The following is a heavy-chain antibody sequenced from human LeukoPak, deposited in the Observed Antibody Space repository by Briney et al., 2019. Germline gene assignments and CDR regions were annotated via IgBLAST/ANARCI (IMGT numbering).Heavy chain of an antibody. CDR2: LGTAGDT. V-gene: IGHV3-13*01. J-gene: IGHJ4*02. CDR1: GFILSNYA. CDR3: ARQSTPHGNFDY. D-gene: IGHD5-24*01. Sequence: GGSLRLSCAASGFILSNYAMHWVRQPAGKGLEWVSALGTAGDTFYPGSVKGRFTISRDNAKKSLFLQMSSLRAEDTAIYYCARQSTPHGNFDYWGQGTLVTVST.